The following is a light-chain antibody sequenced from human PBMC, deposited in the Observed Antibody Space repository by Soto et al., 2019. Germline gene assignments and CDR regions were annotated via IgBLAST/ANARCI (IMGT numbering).Light chain of an antibody. CDR3: QQYGSRWT. V-gene: IGKV3-20*01. CDR2: GAS. CDR1: QSVSSSY. Sequence: EIVLKQSPGTLSLSPGERATLHCRASQSVSSSYLAWYQQKPGQAPRLLIYGASSRATGIPDRFSGSGSGTDFTLTISRLEPEDFAVYYCQQYGSRWTFGQGTKVDIK. J-gene: IGKJ1*01.